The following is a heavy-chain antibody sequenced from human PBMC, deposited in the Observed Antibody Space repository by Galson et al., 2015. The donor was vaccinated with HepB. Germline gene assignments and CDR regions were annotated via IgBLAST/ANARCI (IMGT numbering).Heavy chain of an antibody. CDR3: ARGTAMAYYFDY. Sequence: SVKVSCKASGYTFTRYDINWVREATGQGLEWMGWMNPNSGNTGYAQKFQGRVTMTRNTSISTAYMELSSLRSEDTAVYYCARGTAMAYYFDYWGQGTLVTVSS. CDR2: MNPNSGNT. D-gene: IGHD5-18*01. V-gene: IGHV1-8*01. CDR1: GYTFTRYD. J-gene: IGHJ4*02.